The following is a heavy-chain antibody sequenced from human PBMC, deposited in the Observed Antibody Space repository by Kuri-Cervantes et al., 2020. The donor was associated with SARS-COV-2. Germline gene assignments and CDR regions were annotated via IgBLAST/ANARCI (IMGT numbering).Heavy chain of an antibody. Sequence: SETLSLTCAVFGGSFSGCQWGWIRQSPGKGLEWTGEINHSGGTNYNSSLKSRVTISVDTSKNQFSLKLTSVTAADTAVYYCARGLIGLVPAPVLGLGPHYYYFHMDVWGQGTTVTVSS. CDR1: GGSFSGCQ. CDR3: ARGLIGLVPAPVLGLGPHYYYFHMDV. V-gene: IGHV4-34*01. CDR2: INHSGGT. D-gene: IGHD2-2*01. J-gene: IGHJ6*02.